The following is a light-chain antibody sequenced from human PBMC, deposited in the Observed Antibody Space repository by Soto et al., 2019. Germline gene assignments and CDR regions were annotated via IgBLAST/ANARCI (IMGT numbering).Light chain of an antibody. CDR3: LQYAASPQT. CDR2: GAS. V-gene: IGKV3-20*01. J-gene: IGKJ1*01. Sequence: ENVLTQSPDTLSLSPGERAALSCRAANSVTANYVAWYQQKPGQAPRLLIYGASNRASGIPDRFAGSGSGSDFTLTIRSLEPEDFAVYCCLQYAASPQTFGRGTRVEIK. CDR1: NSVTANY.